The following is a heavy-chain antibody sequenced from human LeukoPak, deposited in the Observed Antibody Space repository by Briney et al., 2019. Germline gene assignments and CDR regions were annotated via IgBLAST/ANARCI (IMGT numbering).Heavy chain of an antibody. Sequence: SETLSLTCTVSGGSISSSSYYWGWIRQPPGKGLEWIGEINHSGSTNYNPSLKSRVTISVDTSKNQFSLKLSSVTAADAAVYYCASSVVGAKVDYWGQGTLVTVSS. V-gene: IGHV4-39*07. CDR1: GGSISSSSYY. CDR2: INHSGST. CDR3: ASSVVGAKVDY. J-gene: IGHJ4*02. D-gene: IGHD1-26*01.